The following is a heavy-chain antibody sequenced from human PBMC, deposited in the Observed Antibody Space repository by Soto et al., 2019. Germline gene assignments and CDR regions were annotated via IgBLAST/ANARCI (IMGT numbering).Heavy chain of an antibody. CDR1: GGSISSSSYY. V-gene: IGHV4-39*01. CDR3: ARHDPGPGDNWFDP. CDR2: IYYSGST. D-gene: IGHD3-10*01. J-gene: IGHJ5*02. Sequence: QLQLQESGPGLVKPSETLSLTCTVSGGSISSSSYYWGWIRQPPGKGLEWIGSIYYSGSTYYNPSLKSGVTISVDTSKNQFSRKLSSVTAADTAVYYCARHDPGPGDNWFDPWGQGTLVTVSS.